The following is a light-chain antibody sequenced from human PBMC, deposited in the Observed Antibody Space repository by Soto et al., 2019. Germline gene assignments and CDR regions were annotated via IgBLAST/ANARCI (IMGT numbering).Light chain of an antibody. CDR1: QSVSTY. Sequence: IVLTQSPGTLSLAPGVRATLSGMASQSVSTYVAWYQQKPGQAPRLLIYDASTRATGIPARFSGGGSGTDFTLTISNLEPEDIGVYFCQQRSNWRSTFGGGTKVDIK. J-gene: IGKJ4*01. V-gene: IGKV3-11*01. CDR3: QQRSNWRST. CDR2: DAS.